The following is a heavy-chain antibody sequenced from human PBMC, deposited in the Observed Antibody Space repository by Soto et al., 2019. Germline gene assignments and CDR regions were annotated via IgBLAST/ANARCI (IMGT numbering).Heavy chain of an antibody. D-gene: IGHD1-20*01. CDR1: GGSFSGYY. CDR2: INHSGST. V-gene: IGHV4-34*01. CDR3: AAYWGITGTPDDAFDI. J-gene: IGHJ3*02. Sequence: QVQLQQWGAGLLKPSETLSLTCAVYGGSFSGYYWSWIRQPPGKGLEWIGEINHSGSTNYNPSLKSRVTTSVDTSKNQFSLKLSSVTAADTAVYYCAAYWGITGTPDDAFDIWGQGTMVTVSS.